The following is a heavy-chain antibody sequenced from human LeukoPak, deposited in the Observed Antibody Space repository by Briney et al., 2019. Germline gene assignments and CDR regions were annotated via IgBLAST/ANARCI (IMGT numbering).Heavy chain of an antibody. CDR2: ISYDGSNK. D-gene: IGHD1-26*01. CDR1: GFTFSTYA. V-gene: IGHV3-30-3*01. CDR3: AREGSYSGSYGAFDI. J-gene: IGHJ3*02. Sequence: PGRSLRLSCAASGFTFSTYAIHWVRQAPGKGLEWVALISYDGSNKYYADPVRDRFTISRDNSKNTLFLQMNSLRAEDTAVYYCAREGSYSGSYGAFDIWGQGTMVTVSS.